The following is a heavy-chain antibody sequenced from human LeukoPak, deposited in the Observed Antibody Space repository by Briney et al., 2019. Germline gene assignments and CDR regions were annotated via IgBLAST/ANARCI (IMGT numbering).Heavy chain of an antibody. Sequence: PLASVKVSCKASGYTFTSSGISWVRQAPGQGLESMGWISAYNGNTNYAQKLQGRVTMTTDTSTSTAYMELRSLRSDDTAVYYCARSDGRNDAFDIWGQGTMVTVSS. CDR3: ARSDGRNDAFDI. CDR2: ISAYNGNT. V-gene: IGHV1-18*01. D-gene: IGHD1-1*01. CDR1: GYTFTSSG. J-gene: IGHJ3*02.